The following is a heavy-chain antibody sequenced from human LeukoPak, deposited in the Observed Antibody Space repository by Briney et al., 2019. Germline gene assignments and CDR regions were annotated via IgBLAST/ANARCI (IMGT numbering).Heavy chain of an antibody. Sequence: ASVKVSCKASGFTFSAYYMNWVRQAPGQGLEWMGRTNSNTGGTNYAQKFQGRVTMTRDTSISTAYMELSRLRSDDTAVYYCARNAREGYGDYSYFDPWGQGTLVSVSS. CDR2: TNSNTGGT. J-gene: IGHJ5*02. CDR1: GFTFSAYY. D-gene: IGHD4-17*01. CDR3: ARNAREGYGDYSYFDP. V-gene: IGHV1-2*06.